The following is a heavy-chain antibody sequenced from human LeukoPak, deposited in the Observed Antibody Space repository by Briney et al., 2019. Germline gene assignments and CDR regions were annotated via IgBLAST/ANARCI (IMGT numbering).Heavy chain of an antibody. Sequence: GESLKISCKGSGYSFTSHWSGWVRQMPGKGLEWMGIIYPGDSDTRYSPSFEGQVTISADKSISTAYLQWSSLKASDSAMYYCARQPPGGSGRYYYYMDVWGKGTTVTVSS. V-gene: IGHV5-51*01. CDR2: IYPGDSDT. D-gene: IGHD3-10*01. CDR3: ARQPPGGSGRYYYYMDV. CDR1: GYSFTSHW. J-gene: IGHJ6*03.